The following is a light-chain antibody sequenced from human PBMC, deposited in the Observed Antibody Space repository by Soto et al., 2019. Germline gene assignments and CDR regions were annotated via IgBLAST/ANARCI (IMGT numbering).Light chain of an antibody. J-gene: IGKJ4*02. Sequence: IVMTQSPGTLSVAPGGRATLFCRSSQTVSNKLAWYQQRPGQAPRLIIYGASTRATGIPARLSGSGSGTDFTLTISSLQSEDFAIYYCQQYNKWPQFGGGTKVDIK. CDR2: GAS. CDR3: QQYNKWPQ. V-gene: IGKV3-15*01. CDR1: QTVSNK.